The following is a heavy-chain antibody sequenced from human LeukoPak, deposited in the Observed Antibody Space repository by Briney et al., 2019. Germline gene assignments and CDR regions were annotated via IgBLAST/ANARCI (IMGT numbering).Heavy chain of an antibody. CDR3: ARDWDGSGSYYIPY. CDR1: GFSFSFHW. V-gene: IGHV3-74*01. Sequence: GGSLRLSCAASGFSFSFHWMHWVRQAPGKGLVWVPRINSDGSSTNYADSVKGRFTISRDNVKNTLYLQMNSLGAEDTAVYYCARDWDGSGSYYIPYWGQGTLVTVSS. CDR2: INSDGSST. D-gene: IGHD3-10*01. J-gene: IGHJ4*02.